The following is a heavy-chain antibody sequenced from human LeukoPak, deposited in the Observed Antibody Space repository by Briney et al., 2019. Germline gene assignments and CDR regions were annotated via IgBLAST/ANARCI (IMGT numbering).Heavy chain of an antibody. CDR3: ARHKDSTGYTAFDI. D-gene: IGHD6-13*01. Sequence: ASVKVSCKASGYTFTGYYMHWVRQAPGQGLEWMGWINPNSGGTNYAQKFQGRVTMTRDTSISTAYMELSRLRSDDTAVYYCARHKDSTGYTAFDIWGQGTMVTVSS. V-gene: IGHV1-2*02. CDR1: GYTFTGYY. J-gene: IGHJ3*02. CDR2: INPNSGGT.